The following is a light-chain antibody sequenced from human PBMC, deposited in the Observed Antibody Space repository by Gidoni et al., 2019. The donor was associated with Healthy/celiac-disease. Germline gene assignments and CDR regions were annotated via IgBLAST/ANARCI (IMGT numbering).Light chain of an antibody. Sequence: QPVLSQPPSASGTPGPRVTISCSGSSSNIGSNTVNGYQQLPGTAPKLLIYSNNQRPSGVPDRFSGSKSGTSASLAISGLQSEDEADYYCAAWDDSLNGRVFGGRTKLTVL. CDR3: AAWDDSLNGRV. CDR1: SSNIGSNT. J-gene: IGLJ3*02. CDR2: SNN. V-gene: IGLV1-44*01.